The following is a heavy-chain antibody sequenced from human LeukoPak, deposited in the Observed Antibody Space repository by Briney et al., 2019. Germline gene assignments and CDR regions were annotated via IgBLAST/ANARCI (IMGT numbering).Heavy chain of an antibody. CDR1: GCTFSSSA. D-gene: IGHD2-2*01. V-gene: IGHV3-23*01. J-gene: IGHJ4*02. CDR3: AKFSSSYCISTRCSKYFDY. Sequence: GGSLSLTCPAAGCTFSSSAMSWVRQAPGKGLEWVSSISINVDNTYYADSVKGRVTISRDNSKNTLYLQMNTLRAEDTAVYYCAKFSSSYCISTRCSKYFDYWGQGTPVTVSS. CDR2: ISINVDNT.